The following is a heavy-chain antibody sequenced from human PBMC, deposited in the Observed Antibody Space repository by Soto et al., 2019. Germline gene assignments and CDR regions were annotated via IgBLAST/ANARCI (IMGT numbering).Heavy chain of an antibody. J-gene: IGHJ5*02. V-gene: IGHV1-46*01. CDR1: GYTFTSYY. CDR2: INPSGGSA. Sequence: QVQLVQSGAEVKKPGASVKVFCKASGYTFTSYYMHWVRQAPGQGLEWMGIINPSGGSASYAQKFQGRVTMTRDTSTSTDYMELSSLRSEDTAVYYCARDRGWFDPWGQGTLVTVSS. CDR3: ARDRGWFDP.